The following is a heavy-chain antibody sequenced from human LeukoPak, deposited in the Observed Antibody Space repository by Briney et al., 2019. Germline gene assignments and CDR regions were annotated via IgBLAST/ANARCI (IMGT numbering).Heavy chain of an antibody. CDR2: IYHSGST. CDR3: ARVARAYYDILTGYYIGPAYFDY. D-gene: IGHD3-9*01. J-gene: IGHJ4*02. V-gene: IGHV4-4*02. CDR1: GGSISSSNW. Sequence: SGTLSLTCAVSGGSISSSNWWSWVRQPPGKGLEWIGEIYHSGSTNYNPSLKSRVTISVDTSKNQFSLKLSSVTAADTAVYYCARVARAYYDILTGYYIGPAYFDYWGQGTLVTVSS.